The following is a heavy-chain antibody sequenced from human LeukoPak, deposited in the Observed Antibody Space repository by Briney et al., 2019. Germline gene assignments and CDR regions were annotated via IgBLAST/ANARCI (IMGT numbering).Heavy chain of an antibody. Sequence: GGSLRLSCAASGFTFSDYYMSWIRQAPGKGLEWVSYISSSGSTIYCADSVKGRFTISRDNAKNSLYLQMNSLRAEDTAVYYCARAGVEFSDIRGFPPFDYWGQGTLVTVSS. CDR2: ISSSGSTI. CDR1: GFTFSDYY. D-gene: IGHD3-10*01. V-gene: IGHV3-11*04. CDR3: ARAGVEFSDIRGFPPFDY. J-gene: IGHJ4*02.